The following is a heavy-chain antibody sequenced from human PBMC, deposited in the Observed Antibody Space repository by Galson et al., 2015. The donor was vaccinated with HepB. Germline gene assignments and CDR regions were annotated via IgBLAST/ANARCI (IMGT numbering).Heavy chain of an antibody. J-gene: IGHJ4*02. CDR1: GYTFTSYG. V-gene: IGHV1-18*04. Sequence: SVKVSCKASGYTFTSYGISWVRQAPGQGLEWMGWISAYNGNTNYAQKLQGRVTMTTDTSTSTAYMELRSLRSDDTAVYYCARNWYYYDSSGYMSQGGALNWGQGTLVTVSS. D-gene: IGHD3-22*01. CDR3: ARNWYYYDSSGYMSQGGALN. CDR2: ISAYNGNT.